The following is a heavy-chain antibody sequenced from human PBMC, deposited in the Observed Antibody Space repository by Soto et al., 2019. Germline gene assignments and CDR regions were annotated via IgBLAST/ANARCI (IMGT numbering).Heavy chain of an antibody. CDR3: ARDLRRPHSKAVAGTAPLDY. Sequence: PGGSLRLSCAASGFTFSSYGMHWVRQAPGKGLEWVAVIWYDGSNKYYADSVKGRFTISRDNSKNTLYLQMNSLRAEDTAVYYCARDLRRPHSKAVAGTAPLDYWGQGTLVTVPQ. V-gene: IGHV3-33*01. CDR2: IWYDGSNK. CDR1: GFTFSSYG. J-gene: IGHJ4*02. D-gene: IGHD6-19*01.